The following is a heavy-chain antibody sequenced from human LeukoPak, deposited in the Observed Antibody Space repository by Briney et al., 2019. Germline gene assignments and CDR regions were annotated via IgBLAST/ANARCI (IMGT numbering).Heavy chain of an antibody. J-gene: IGHJ4*02. D-gene: IGHD2-15*01. CDR1: GGSFSGYY. CDR3: ARLRGYCSGGSCDY. Sequence: SETLSPTCAVYGGSFSGYYWSWIRQPPGKGLEWIGEINHSGSTNYNPSLKSRVTISVDTSKNQFSLKLSSVTAADTAVYYCARLRGYCSGGSCDYWGQGTLVTVSS. CDR2: INHSGST. V-gene: IGHV4-34*01.